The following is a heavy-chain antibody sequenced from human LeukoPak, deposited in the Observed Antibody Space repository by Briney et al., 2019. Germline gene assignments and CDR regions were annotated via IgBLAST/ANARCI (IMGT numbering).Heavy chain of an antibody. CDR2: IYYSGST. Sequence: SETLSLTCTVWSDLISSYYWLWPRAPTEKAVEWMGYIYYSGSTNYHPSLKSRVIISVDASKNQFSLKLSSVTAADRAVYYCERHGGVGIFDFWGKGTLVTVSS. D-gene: IGHD3-16*01. J-gene: IGHJ4*02. V-gene: IGHV4-59*08. CDR3: ERHGGVGIFDF. CDR1: SDLISSYY.